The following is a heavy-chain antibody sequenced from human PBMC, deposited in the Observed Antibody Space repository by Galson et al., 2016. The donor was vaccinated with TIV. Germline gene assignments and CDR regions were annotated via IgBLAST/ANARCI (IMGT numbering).Heavy chain of an antibody. V-gene: IGHV3-30*04. D-gene: IGHD6-19*01. Sequence: SLRLSCAASGFTFGSYALHWVRQAPGKGLEWVAVMSYDGSDKYYADSVKGRFTISRDNSKNTLYLQMDSLTAEDTAVYYCARVGSTGWAHYFDYWGQGTLVTVSS. CDR2: MSYDGSDK. J-gene: IGHJ4*02. CDR1: GFTFGSYA. CDR3: ARVGSTGWAHYFDY.